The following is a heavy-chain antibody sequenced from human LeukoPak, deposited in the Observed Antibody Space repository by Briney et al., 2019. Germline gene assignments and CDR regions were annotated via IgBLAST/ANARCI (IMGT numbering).Heavy chain of an antibody. CDR3: AKVRLSYDFWSGYEAPFDY. Sequence: PGGSLRLSCAASGFTFVNYVMTWVRQAPGKGLEWVSSISGSDGTTFYADSVKGRFTISRDNSKNTLYLQMNNLRSEDTAVYYCAKVRLSYDFWSGYEAPFDYWGQGTLVTVSS. CDR2: ISGSDGTT. J-gene: IGHJ4*02. D-gene: IGHD3-3*01. CDR1: GFTFVNYV. V-gene: IGHV3-23*01.